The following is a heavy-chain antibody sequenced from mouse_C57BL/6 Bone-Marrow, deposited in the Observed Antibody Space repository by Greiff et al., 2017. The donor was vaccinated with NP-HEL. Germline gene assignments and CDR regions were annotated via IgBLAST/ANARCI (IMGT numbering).Heavy chain of an antibody. CDR1: GYTFTSYW. Sequence: QVQLQQPGAELVKPGASVKLSCKASGYTFTSYWMHWVKQRPGRGLVWIGRIDPNSGGTKYNEKFKSKATLTVDTPSRTAYMQLSSVTSEYSSVYNCARRESGSSPCYFDVWGTGTPVTVSS. V-gene: IGHV1-72*01. CDR3: ARRESGSSPCYFDV. J-gene: IGHJ1*03. CDR2: IDPNSGGT. D-gene: IGHD1-1*01.